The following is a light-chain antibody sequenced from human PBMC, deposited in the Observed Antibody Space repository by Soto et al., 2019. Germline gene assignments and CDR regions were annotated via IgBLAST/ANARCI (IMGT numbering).Light chain of an antibody. V-gene: IGKV3-15*01. Sequence: EIVMTQSPATLAVSPGERVTLSCRASQSVGRNLAWYQQKPGQAPRLLIYDASPRATTIPARFSGSGSETEFTLTIRSLQSEDLAVYYCQQYNNWPYTFGQGTKVDIK. CDR1: QSVGRN. CDR3: QQYNNWPYT. J-gene: IGKJ2*01. CDR2: DAS.